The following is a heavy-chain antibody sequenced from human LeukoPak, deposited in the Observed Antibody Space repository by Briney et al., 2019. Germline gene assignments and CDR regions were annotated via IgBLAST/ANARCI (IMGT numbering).Heavy chain of an antibody. Sequence: GGSLRLSFAASGFTFSSYGMHWVRQAPGKGLEWVAVIWYDGSNKYYADSVKGRFTISRDNSKNTLYLQMNSLRAEDTAVYYCARGWQPFDYWGQGTLSPSPQ. J-gene: IGHJ4*02. CDR1: GFTFSSYG. CDR3: ARGWQPFDY. CDR2: IWYDGSNK. V-gene: IGHV3-33*01. D-gene: IGHD6-13*01.